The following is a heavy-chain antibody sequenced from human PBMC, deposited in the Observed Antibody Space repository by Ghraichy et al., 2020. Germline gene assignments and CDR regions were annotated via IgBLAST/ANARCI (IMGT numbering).Heavy chain of an antibody. CDR2: IYWDDDK. J-gene: IGHJ3*02. CDR1: GFSLSTSGVG. CDR3: AHSSRLAVTATRAFDI. D-gene: IGHD2-21*02. V-gene: IGHV2-5*02. Sequence: SGPTLVKPTQTLTLTCTFFGFSLSTSGVGVGWIRQPPGKALEWLALIYWDDDKRYSPSLKSRLTITKDTSKNQVVLTMTNMDPVDTATYYCAHSSRLAVTATRAFDIWGQGTMVTVSS.